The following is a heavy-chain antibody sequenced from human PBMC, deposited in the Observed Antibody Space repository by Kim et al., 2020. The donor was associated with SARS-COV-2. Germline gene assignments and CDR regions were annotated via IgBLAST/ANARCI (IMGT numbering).Heavy chain of an antibody. CDR1: GGSISSGGYY. CDR3: ASFITMGRGVIPSPPWYVDL. Sequence: SETLSLTCTVSGGSISSGGYYWSWIRQHPGKGLEWIGYIYYSGSTYYNPSLKSRVTISVDTSKNQFSLKLSPVTAADTAVYYCASFITMGRGVIPSPPWYVDLWGRGTLVTVSS. J-gene: IGHJ2*01. V-gene: IGHV4-31*03. D-gene: IGHD3-10*01. CDR2: IYYSGST.